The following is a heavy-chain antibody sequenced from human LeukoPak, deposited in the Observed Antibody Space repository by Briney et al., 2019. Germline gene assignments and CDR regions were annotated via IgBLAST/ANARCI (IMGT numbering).Heavy chain of an antibody. CDR1: GGSISSGDYY. D-gene: IGHD3-10*01. Sequence: SETRSLTCTVSGGSISSGDYYWSWIRQPPGKGLEWIGYIYYNGSTYYNPSLKSRVTISVDTSKNQFSLKLSSVTAAGPAVYYCARTSLGGAWFDPWGQGTLVTVSS. V-gene: IGHV4-30-4*08. CDR3: ARTSLGGAWFDP. J-gene: IGHJ5*02. CDR2: IYYNGST.